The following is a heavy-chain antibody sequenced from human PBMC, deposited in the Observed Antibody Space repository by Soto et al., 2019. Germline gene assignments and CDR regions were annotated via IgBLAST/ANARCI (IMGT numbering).Heavy chain of an antibody. J-gene: IGHJ6*02. V-gene: IGHV3-30-3*02. Sequence: SYTAVGVTVRSYAMYWVREDRGEGLEWVAVISYDGSNKYYADSVKGRFTVSRDNARSSVYLQMNSLTADDTAVYYCAKYYHGDSYYYGLDVWGQGTTVTVSS. CDR2: ISYDGSNK. CDR3: AKYYHGDSYYYGLDV. D-gene: IGHD2-21*01. CDR1: GVTVRSYA.